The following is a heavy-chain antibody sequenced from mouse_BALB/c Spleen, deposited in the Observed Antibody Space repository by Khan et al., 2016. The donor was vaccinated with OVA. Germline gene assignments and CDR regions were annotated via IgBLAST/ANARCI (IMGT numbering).Heavy chain of an antibody. CDR3: AREIYYDYAYYYAMDY. CDR2: IWGDGST. J-gene: IGHJ4*01. V-gene: IGHV2-6-7*01. Sequence: QVQLKESGPGLVAPSQSLSITCTVSGFSLTGYGVNWVRQPPGRGLEWLGMIWGDGSTDYNSALKSRLRITKDNSKSQVFLKMNSLQTDDTARYYCAREIYYDYAYYYAMDYWCQGTSVTVSS. D-gene: IGHD2-4*01. CDR1: GFSLTGYG.